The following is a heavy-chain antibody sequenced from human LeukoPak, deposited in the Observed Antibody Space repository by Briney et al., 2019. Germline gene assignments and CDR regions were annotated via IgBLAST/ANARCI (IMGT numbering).Heavy chain of an antibody. J-gene: IGHJ6*02. V-gene: IGHV3-74*01. CDR2: INSDGSST. D-gene: IGHD6-19*01. CDR3: ARGRVPVGLAGVTESKNYYGMDV. Sequence: PGGSLRLSCAASGFTFSSYWMHWVRQAPGKGLVWVSRINSDGSSTSYADSVKGRFTISRDNAKNTLYLQMNSLRAEDTAVYYCARGRVPVGLAGVTESKNYYGMDVWGQGTTVTVSS. CDR1: GFTFSSYW.